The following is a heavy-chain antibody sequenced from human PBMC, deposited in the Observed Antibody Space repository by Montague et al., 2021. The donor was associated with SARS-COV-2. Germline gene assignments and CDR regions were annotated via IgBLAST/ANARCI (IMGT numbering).Heavy chain of an antibody. V-gene: IGHV3-23*01. J-gene: IGHJ4*02. D-gene: IGHD2-15*01. CDR3: AKVSGQQLVWVVVVAATYFDY. CDR1: GFTFSSYA. Sequence: SLRLSCAASGFTFSSYAMSWVRQAPGKGLEWVSAISGGGGSTYYADSVKGRFTISRDNSKNTLYLQMNSLRAEDTAVYYCAKVSGQQLVWVVVVAATYFDYWGQGTLVTVSS. CDR2: ISGGGGST.